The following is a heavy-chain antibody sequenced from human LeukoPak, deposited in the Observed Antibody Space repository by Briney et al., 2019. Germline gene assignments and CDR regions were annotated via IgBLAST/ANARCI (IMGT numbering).Heavy chain of an antibody. Sequence: ASVKVSCKASGGTFSSYAISWVRQAPGQGLEWMGGIIPIFGTANYAQKFQGRVTIIADESTSTAYMELSSLRSEDAAVYYCAREGASGWSPKLWPFDPWGQGTLVTVSS. D-gene: IGHD6-19*01. V-gene: IGHV1-69*01. CDR2: IIPIFGTA. J-gene: IGHJ5*02. CDR1: GGTFSSYA. CDR3: AREGASGWSPKLWPFDP.